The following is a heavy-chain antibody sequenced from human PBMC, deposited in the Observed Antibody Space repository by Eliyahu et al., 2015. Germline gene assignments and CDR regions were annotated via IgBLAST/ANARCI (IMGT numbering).Heavy chain of an antibody. J-gene: IGHJ4*02. D-gene: IGHD3-22*01. CDR3: ARVRTKFSGYYPDFGY. CDR1: GYTFTSYD. Sequence: QVQLVQSGAEVKKPGASVKVSCKASGYTFTSYDINWVRQATGQGLEWMGWMNPNSGNTGYAQKFQGRVTMTRNTSISTAYMELSSLRSEDTAVYYCARVRTKFSGYYPDFGYWGQGTLVTVSS. V-gene: IGHV1-8*01. CDR2: MNPNSGNT.